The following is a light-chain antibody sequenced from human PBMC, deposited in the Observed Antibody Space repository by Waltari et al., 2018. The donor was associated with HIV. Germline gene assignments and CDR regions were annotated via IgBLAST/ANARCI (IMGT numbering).Light chain of an antibody. CDR3: QQYNDWPLT. J-gene: IGKJ4*01. CDR1: QGVSSN. V-gene: IGKV3-15*01. Sequence: EVVMTQSPATLSVSPGERATLSCRASQGVSSNLAWHQQKPGQAPRLLIYGASTRATGIPARFSGSGAGTEFTLTISSLQSEDFAVYYCQQYNDWPLTSGGGTKVEIK. CDR2: GAS.